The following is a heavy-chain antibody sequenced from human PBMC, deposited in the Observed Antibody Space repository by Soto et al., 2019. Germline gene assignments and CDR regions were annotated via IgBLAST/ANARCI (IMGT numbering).Heavy chain of an antibody. CDR2: IYYSGST. Sequence: SETLSLTCTVSGGSTSSGGYYWSWIRQHPGKGLEWIGYIYYSGSTYYNPSLKSRVTISVDTSKNQFSLKLSPVTAADTAVYYCARDLKDGSGSGNDAFDIWGQGTMVTVSS. J-gene: IGHJ3*02. V-gene: IGHV4-31*03. D-gene: IGHD3-10*01. CDR3: ARDLKDGSGSGNDAFDI. CDR1: GGSTSSGGYY.